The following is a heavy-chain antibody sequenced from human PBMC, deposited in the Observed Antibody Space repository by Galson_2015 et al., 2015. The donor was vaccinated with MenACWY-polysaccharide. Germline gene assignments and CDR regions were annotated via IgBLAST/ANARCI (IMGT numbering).Heavy chain of an antibody. CDR3: ASFTFGGVIVIT. CDR1: GFTFSSYS. V-gene: IGHV3-48*01. CDR2: VSSSSSTI. D-gene: IGHD3-16*02. Sequence: SLRLSCAASGFTFSSYSMNWVRQAPGKGLVWVSYVSSSSSTIYYADSVKGRFTISRDNAKNSLYLQMNSLRAEDTAVYYCASFTFGGVIVITWGQGTRVTVSS. J-gene: IGHJ5*02.